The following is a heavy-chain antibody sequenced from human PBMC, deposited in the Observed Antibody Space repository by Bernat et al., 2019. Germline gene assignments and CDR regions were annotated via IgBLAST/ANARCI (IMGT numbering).Heavy chain of an antibody. D-gene: IGHD3-22*01. V-gene: IGHV3-23*04. CDR2: ISGSGGST. CDR3: AKDGPATYYYDSSGYYYWYFDL. J-gene: IGHJ2*01. CDR1: GFTFSSYA. Sequence: EVQLVESGGGLVQPGGSLRLSCAASGFTFSSYAMSWVRQAPGKGLEWVSAISGSGGSTYYADSVKGRFTISRDNSKNTLYLQMNSLRAEDTAVYYCAKDGPATYYYDSSGYYYWYFDLWGRGTLVTVSS.